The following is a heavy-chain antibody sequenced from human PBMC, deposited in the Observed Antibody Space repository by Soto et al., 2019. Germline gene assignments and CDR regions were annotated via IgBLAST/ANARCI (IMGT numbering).Heavy chain of an antibody. D-gene: IGHD3-3*01. Sequence: GASVKVSCKASGYTFTSYAMHWVRQAPGQRLEWMGWINAGNGNTKYSQKFQGRVTITRDTSASTAYMELSSLRSEDTAVYYCARVSPPYYDFWSGYSTDYYFDYRGQGTLVTVSS. V-gene: IGHV1-3*01. CDR3: ARVSPPYYDFWSGYSTDYYFDY. CDR2: INAGNGNT. J-gene: IGHJ4*02. CDR1: GYTFTSYA.